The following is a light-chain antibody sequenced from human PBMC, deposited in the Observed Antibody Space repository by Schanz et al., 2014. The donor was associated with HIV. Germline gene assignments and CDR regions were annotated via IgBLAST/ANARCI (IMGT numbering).Light chain of an antibody. CDR3: ASWDDSLNGLYV. CDR2: DVT. J-gene: IGLJ1*01. CDR1: SSDVGGYNY. V-gene: IGLV2-8*01. Sequence: QSALTQPPSASGSPGQSVTISCTGTSSDVGGYNYVSWFQQPPGKAPKLMIYDVTKRPSGVPDRFSGSKSGTSASLAISGLQSEDEGDYYCASWDDSLNGLYVFGPGTKLTVL.